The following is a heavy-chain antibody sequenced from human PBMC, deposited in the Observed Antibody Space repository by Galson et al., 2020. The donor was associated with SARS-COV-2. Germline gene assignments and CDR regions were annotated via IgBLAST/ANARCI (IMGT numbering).Heavy chain of an antibody. CDR3: ARDLAGGYSYTFDY. CDR2: ISYDGSNK. V-gene: IGHV3-30*01. D-gene: IGHD5-18*01. J-gene: IGHJ4*02. Sequence: AVISYDGSNKYYADSVKCRFTISRDNSKNTLYLQMNSLRAEDTAVYYCARDLAGGYSYTFDYWGQGTLVTVSS.